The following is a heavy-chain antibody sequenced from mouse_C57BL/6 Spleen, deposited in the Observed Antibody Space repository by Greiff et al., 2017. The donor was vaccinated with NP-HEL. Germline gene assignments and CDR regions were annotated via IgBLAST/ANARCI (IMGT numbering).Heavy chain of an antibody. V-gene: IGHV1-22*01. CDR2: INPNNGGT. Sequence: EVKLVESGPELVKPGASVKMSCKASGYTFTDYNMHWVKQSHGKSLEWIGYINPNNGGTSYNQKFKGKATLTVNKSSSTAYMELRSLTSEDSAVYYCARLVITTVVARDYWGQGTTLTVSS. CDR1: GYTFTDYN. D-gene: IGHD1-1*01. CDR3: ARLVITTVVARDY. J-gene: IGHJ2*01.